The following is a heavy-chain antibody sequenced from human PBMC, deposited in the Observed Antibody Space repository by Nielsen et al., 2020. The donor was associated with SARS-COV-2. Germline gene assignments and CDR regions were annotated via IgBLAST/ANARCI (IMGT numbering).Heavy chain of an antibody. CDR2: IYYSGST. V-gene: IGHV4-59*01. Sequence: SENLSLTCTVSGGSISSYYWSWIRQPPGKGLEWIGYIYYSGSTNYNPSLKSRVTISVDTSKNQFSLKLSSVTAAGTAVYYCARTPLRFLEWSYWGQGTLVTVSS. CDR3: ARTPLRFLEWSY. J-gene: IGHJ4*02. D-gene: IGHD3-3*01. CDR1: GGSISSYY.